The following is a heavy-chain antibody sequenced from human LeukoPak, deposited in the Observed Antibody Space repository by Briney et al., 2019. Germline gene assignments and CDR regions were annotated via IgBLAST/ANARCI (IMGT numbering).Heavy chain of an antibody. CDR2: IHIDGGRT. V-gene: IGHV3-74*01. CDR1: GFTFSDYW. CDR3: ARGLRDDYGTDV. Sequence: PGGSLRLSCAASGFTFSDYWMHWVRQAPGKGLEWVSRIHIDGGRTAYADSVKGRFTISRDNARNTVSLQLSSLRAEDTAVYFCARGLRDDYGTDVWGQGTTVTVSS. J-gene: IGHJ6*02.